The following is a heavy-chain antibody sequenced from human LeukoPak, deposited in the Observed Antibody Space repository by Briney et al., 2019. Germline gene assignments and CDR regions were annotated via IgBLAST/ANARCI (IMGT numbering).Heavy chain of an antibody. CDR2: TSAYNGNT. Sequence: ASVKVSCKASGYTFTSYGISWVRQAPGQGLEWMGWTSAYNGNTNYAQKLQGRVTMTTDTSTSTAYMELRSLRSDDTAVYYCARDPWMEWELTPHYGMDVWGQGTTVTVSS. J-gene: IGHJ6*02. D-gene: IGHD1-26*01. V-gene: IGHV1-18*01. CDR1: GYTFTSYG. CDR3: ARDPWMEWELTPHYGMDV.